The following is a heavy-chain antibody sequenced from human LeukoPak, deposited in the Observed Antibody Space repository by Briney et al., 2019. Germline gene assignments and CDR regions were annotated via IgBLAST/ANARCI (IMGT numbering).Heavy chain of an antibody. V-gene: IGHV1-18*01. J-gene: IGHJ4*02. CDR3: ARNLAVAGLDY. CDR1: GYTFISHA. Sequence: EASVKVSCKASGYTFISHAIHWVRQAPGQGLEWMGWISAYNGNTNYAQKLQGRVTMTTDTSTSTAYMELRSLRSDDTAVYYCARNLAVAGLDYWGQGTLVTVSS. D-gene: IGHD6-19*01. CDR2: ISAYNGNT.